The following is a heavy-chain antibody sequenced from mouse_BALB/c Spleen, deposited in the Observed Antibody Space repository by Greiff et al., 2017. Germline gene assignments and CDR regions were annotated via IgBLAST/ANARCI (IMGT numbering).Heavy chain of an antibody. D-gene: IGHD1-2*01. V-gene: IGHV5-17*02. CDR2: ISSGSSTI. J-gene: IGHJ2*01. Sequence: EVKLVESGGGLVQPGGSRKLSCAASGFTFSSFGMHWVRQAPEKGLEWVAYISSGSSTIYYADTVKGRFTISRDNPKNTLFLQMTSLRSEDTAMYYCARELRLEYFDYWGRGTTLTVSS. CDR1: GFTFSSFG. CDR3: ARELRLEYFDY.